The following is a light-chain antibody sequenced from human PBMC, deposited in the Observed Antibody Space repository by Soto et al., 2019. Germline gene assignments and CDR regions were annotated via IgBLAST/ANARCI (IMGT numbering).Light chain of an antibody. J-gene: IGLJ1*01. Sequence: QSVLTQPASVSGSPGQSITFSCTGTSSDIGAYNYVSWYQHHPGRAHKLMIFDVSIRPSGVSNRFSGSKSGNTASLTISGLQVEDDADYYCCSYTTSNTRVLGTVTKVTGL. V-gene: IGLV2-14*03. CDR3: CSYTTSNTRV. CDR2: DVS. CDR1: SSDIGAYNY.